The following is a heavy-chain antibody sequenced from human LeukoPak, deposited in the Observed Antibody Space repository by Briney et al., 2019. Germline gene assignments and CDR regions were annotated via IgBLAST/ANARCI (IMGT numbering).Heavy chain of an antibody. CDR2: IYYSGST. V-gene: IGHV4-59*01. J-gene: IGHJ4*02. CDR1: AGSISSYY. D-gene: IGHD6-6*01. Sequence: PSETLSLTRTVSAGSISSYYWSWIRQPPGKGLEWIGYIYYSGSTNYNPSLKSRVTISVDTSKDQFSLKLSSVTAADTAVYYCARLGDSSSSSGDYWGQGTLVTVSS. CDR3: ARLGDSSSSSGDY.